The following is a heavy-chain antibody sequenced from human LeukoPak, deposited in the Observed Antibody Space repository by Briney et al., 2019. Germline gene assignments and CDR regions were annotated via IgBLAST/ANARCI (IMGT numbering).Heavy chain of an antibody. CDR2: ISGSGDNT. CDR1: GFTFSSYA. J-gene: IGHJ4*02. Sequence: GGSLRLSCVASGFTFSSYAMRWVRQAPGKGLEWVSAISGSGDNTYYADSVKGRFTISRDNSKNTLYLQMNSLRAEDTAVYYCAKDRQQRNFDYWGQGTLVTVSS. V-gene: IGHV3-23*01. CDR3: AKDRQQRNFDY. D-gene: IGHD6-25*01.